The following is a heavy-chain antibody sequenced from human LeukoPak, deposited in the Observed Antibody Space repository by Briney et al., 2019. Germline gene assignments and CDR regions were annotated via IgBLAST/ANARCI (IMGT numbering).Heavy chain of an antibody. V-gene: IGHV3-7*01. Sequence: GGSLRLSCAASGFTFSDYWMTWVRQAPGKGLEWVANIKPDGSEKYYVDSVKGRFTISRDNAKNSLYLQMNSLRVEDTAVYYCAREVVDATPSRDYYYYMDVWGKGTTVTVSS. J-gene: IGHJ6*03. CDR1: GFTFSDYW. CDR3: AREVVDATPSRDYYYYMDV. CDR2: IKPDGSEK. D-gene: IGHD2-15*01.